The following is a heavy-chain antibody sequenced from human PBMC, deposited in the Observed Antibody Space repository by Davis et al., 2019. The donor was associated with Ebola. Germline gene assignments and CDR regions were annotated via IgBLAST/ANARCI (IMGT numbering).Heavy chain of an antibody. V-gene: IGHV3-9*01. Sequence: PGGSLRLSCAASGFTFDDYAMHWVRQAPGKGLEWVSGISWNSGSIGYTDSVKGRFTISRDNAKNSLYLQMNSLRAEDTALYYCAKVPGYCSGGSCFDYWGQGTLVTVSS. CDR3: AKVPGYCSGGSCFDY. CDR1: GFTFDDYA. J-gene: IGHJ4*02. CDR2: ISWNSGSI. D-gene: IGHD2-15*01.